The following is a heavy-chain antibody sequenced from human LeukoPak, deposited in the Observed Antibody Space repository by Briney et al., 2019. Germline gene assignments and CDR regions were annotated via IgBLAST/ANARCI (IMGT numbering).Heavy chain of an antibody. CDR1: GGSISSYY. CDR3: ARELKVAGTAYYYYYYMDV. D-gene: IGHD6-19*01. V-gene: IGHV4-59*12. Sequence: KPSETLSLTCTVSGGSISSYYWSWIRQPPGKGLEWIGYIYYSGSTNYNPSLKSRVTISVDTSKNQFSLKLSSVTAADTAVYYCARELKVAGTAYYYYYYMDVWGKGTTVTVSS. CDR2: IYYSGST. J-gene: IGHJ6*03.